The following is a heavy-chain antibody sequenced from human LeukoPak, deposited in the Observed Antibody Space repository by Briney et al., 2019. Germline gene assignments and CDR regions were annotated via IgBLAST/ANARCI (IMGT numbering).Heavy chain of an antibody. CDR3: TTYYYDSSGYVDY. Sequence: GGSLRLSCAASGFTFSNAWMSWVRQAPGKGLEWVGRIKSKTDGGTTDYAAPVKGRFAISRDDSKNTLYLQMNSLKTEDTAVYYCTTYYYDSSGYVDYWGQGTLVTVSS. CDR2: IKSKTDGGTT. V-gene: IGHV3-15*01. D-gene: IGHD3-22*01. J-gene: IGHJ4*02. CDR1: GFTFSNAW.